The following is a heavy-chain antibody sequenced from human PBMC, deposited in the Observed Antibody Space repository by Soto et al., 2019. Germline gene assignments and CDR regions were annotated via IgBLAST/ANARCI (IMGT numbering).Heavy chain of an antibody. CDR2: INHSGST. Sequence: KPSEALSLTCAVYGGSFSGYYWSWIRQPPGKGLEWIGEINHSGSTNYNPSLKSRVTISVDTSKNQFSLKLSSVTAADTAVYYCARLGVIYWSGYYYYYYGMDVWGQGTTVTVSS. CDR3: ARLGVIYWSGYYYYYYGMDV. CDR1: GGSFSGYY. D-gene: IGHD2-8*02. J-gene: IGHJ6*02. V-gene: IGHV4-34*01.